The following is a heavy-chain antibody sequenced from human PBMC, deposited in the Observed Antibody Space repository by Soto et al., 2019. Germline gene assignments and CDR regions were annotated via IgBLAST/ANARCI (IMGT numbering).Heavy chain of an antibody. CDR2: ISYDGSNK. Sequence: QVQLVESGGGVVQPGGSLRLSCAASGFTFSNYAMHWVRQAPGKGLEWVAVISYDGSNKYYADSVKGRFTISRDNSKNTLYLQMNSLIADDTAVYYCARVYYFDYGGQGTLVTVSS. CDR3: ARVYYFDY. J-gene: IGHJ4*02. V-gene: IGHV3-30-3*01. CDR1: GFTFSNYA.